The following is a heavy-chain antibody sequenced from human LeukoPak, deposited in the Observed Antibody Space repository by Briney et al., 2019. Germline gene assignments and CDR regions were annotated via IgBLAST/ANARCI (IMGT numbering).Heavy chain of an antibody. V-gene: IGHV3-9*01. CDR2: ISWNSGYI. J-gene: IGHJ4*02. D-gene: IGHD6-19*01. CDR1: GFTFANYA. CDR3: AKVGGTYSSGYFFDY. Sequence: GGSLRLSCAASGFTFANYAMHWVRQAPGKGVEWLSIISWNSGYIGCADSVKGRFTISRVNAKKSLDLQMNSHRAEDTACYYCAKVGGTYSSGYFFDYWGQGTLVTVSS.